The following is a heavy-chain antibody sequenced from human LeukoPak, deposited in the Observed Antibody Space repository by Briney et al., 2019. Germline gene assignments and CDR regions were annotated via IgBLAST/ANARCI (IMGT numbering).Heavy chain of an antibody. CDR3: AREVPLYGDYAVFDY. CDR2: VHTSGRT. V-gene: IGHV4-4*07. Sequence: SETLSLTCTVSGGSITYNQWTWIRQPAGKGLEWIGRVHTSGRTNYNPSLKSRVTISVDTSKNQLSLSLNSVTDADTAVYYCAREVPLYGDYAVFDYWGQGTPVTVSS. D-gene: IGHD4-17*01. J-gene: IGHJ4*02. CDR1: GGSITYNQ.